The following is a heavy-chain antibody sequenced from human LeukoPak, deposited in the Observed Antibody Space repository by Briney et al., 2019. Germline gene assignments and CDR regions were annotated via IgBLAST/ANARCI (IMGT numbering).Heavy chain of an antibody. J-gene: IGHJ4*02. D-gene: IGHD5-12*01. CDR2: ISGSGGVI. V-gene: IGHV3-23*01. CDR3: ARDSGGYDYGYYFDY. CDR1: GFRFSDYA. Sequence: GGSLRLSCAASGFRFSDYAVVWVRQAPGKGLEWVSGISGSGGVIRYADSVKDRFIISRDNSKNTLYLQMNSLRAEDTAVYYCARDSGGYDYGYYFDYWGQGTLVTVSS.